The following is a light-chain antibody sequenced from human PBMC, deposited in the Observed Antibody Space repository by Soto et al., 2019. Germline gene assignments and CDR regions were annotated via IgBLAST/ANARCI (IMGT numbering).Light chain of an antibody. CDR2: DAS. V-gene: IGKV3-11*01. CDR3: QQRSNWPPLT. CDR1: QSVSSY. J-gene: IGKJ4*01. Sequence: EIVLTQSPATLSLSPGERATLSCRASQSVSSYLAWYQQKPGQAPRLLIYDASNRATGIPARFSGSGSGTDFTLTISSLEPEHLAVYYCQQRSNWPPLTFGGGTKVAIK.